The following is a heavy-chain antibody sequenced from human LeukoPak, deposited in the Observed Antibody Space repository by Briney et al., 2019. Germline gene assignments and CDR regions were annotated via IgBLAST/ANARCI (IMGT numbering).Heavy chain of an antibody. D-gene: IGHD6-19*01. CDR3: ARISGWSQFDY. Sequence: GGSLRLSCAAFGFTVSSNYMSWVRQAPGKGLEWVSIIYIGGSTYYADSVKGRFTISRDNSKNTLYLQMNSLRAEDTAVYYCARISGWSQFDYWGQGSLVTVSS. CDR1: GFTVSSNY. J-gene: IGHJ4*02. CDR2: IYIGGST. V-gene: IGHV3-66*01.